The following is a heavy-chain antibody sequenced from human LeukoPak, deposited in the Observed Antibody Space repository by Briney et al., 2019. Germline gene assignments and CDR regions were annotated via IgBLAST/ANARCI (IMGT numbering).Heavy chain of an antibody. CDR1: GYTFTGYY. CDR2: INPDTGVT. D-gene: IGHD2-2*01. V-gene: IGHV1-2*02. Sequence: ASVKVSCKASGYTFTGYYMHWVRQAPGQGLEWMGWINPDTGVTNYAQKFQGRVTMTRDTSISTAYMELSRLRSDDTAVYYCARVPYYCSSTSCYDYWGQGTLVTVSS. J-gene: IGHJ4*02. CDR3: ARVPYYCSSTSCYDY.